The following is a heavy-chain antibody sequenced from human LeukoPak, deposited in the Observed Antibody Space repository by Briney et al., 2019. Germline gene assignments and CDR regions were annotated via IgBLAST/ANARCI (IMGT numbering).Heavy chain of an antibody. D-gene: IGHD2-2*01. CDR1: GFTFSSYA. Sequence: GGSLRLSCAASGFTFSSYAMTWVRQAPGKGLEWVSAISGSDDGTYYGDSVKGRFTISRDNSKNTLYLQMNSLRAEDTAIYYCAKWSPLLDSTSCLGGGCNAFDTWGQGTMVTVSS. CDR3: AKWSPLLDSTSCLGGGCNAFDT. V-gene: IGHV3-23*01. J-gene: IGHJ3*02. CDR2: ISGSDDGT.